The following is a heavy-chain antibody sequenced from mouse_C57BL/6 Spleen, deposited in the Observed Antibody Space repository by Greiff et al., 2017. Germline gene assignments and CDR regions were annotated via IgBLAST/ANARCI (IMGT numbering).Heavy chain of an antibody. D-gene: IGHD2-5*01. CDR1: GYTFTSYW. V-gene: IGHV1-74*01. Sequence: QVQLQQPGAELVKPGASVKVSCTASGYTFTSYWMHWVKQRPGQGLEWIGRIHPSDSDTNYNQQFKGKATLPVDKSSSTAYMQLSGLTTEDSAGYYCAIDYSNYLDYWGQGTTLTVSS. CDR3: AIDYSNYLDY. J-gene: IGHJ2*01. CDR2: IHPSDSDT.